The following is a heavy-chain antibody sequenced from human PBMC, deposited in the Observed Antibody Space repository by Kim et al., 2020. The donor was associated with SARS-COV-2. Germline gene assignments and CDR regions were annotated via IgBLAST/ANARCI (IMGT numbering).Heavy chain of an antibody. Sequence: GGSLRLSCAASGFTFSSYGMRWVRQAPGKGLEWVAIIWYDGSNKYYADSVKGRFTISRDNSKNTLYLQMNSLRAEDTAVYYCARDFGSISVADHLVDYWGQGTLVTVSS. CDR3: ARDFGSISVADHLVDY. D-gene: IGHD6-13*01. J-gene: IGHJ4*02. V-gene: IGHV3-33*01. CDR2: IWYDGSNK. CDR1: GFTFSSYG.